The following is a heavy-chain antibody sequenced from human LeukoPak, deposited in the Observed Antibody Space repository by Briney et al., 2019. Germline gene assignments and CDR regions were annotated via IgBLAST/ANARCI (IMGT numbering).Heavy chain of an antibody. CDR2: IYYSGGT. CDR1: GGSISSGDYY. J-gene: IGHJ5*02. Sequence: PSQTLSLTCTVSGGSISSGDYYWSWIRQPPGKGLEWIGYIYYSGGTYYNPSLKSRVNISVDTSKNQFSLKLSSVTAADTAVYYCARGGSHLVVPDWFDPWGQGTLVTVSS. D-gene: IGHD2-15*01. CDR3: ARGGSHLVVPDWFDP. V-gene: IGHV4-30-4*08.